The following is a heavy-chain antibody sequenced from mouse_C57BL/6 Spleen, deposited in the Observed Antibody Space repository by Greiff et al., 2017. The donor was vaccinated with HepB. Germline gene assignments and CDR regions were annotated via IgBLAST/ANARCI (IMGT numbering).Heavy chain of an antibody. CDR1: GFTFSSYA. J-gene: IGHJ1*03. Sequence: EVHLVESGEGLVKPGGSLKLSCAASGFTFSSYAMSWVRQTPEKRLEWVAYISSGGDYIYYADTVKGRFTISRDNARNTLYLQMSSLKSEDTAMYYCTTMVTTERYWYFDVWGTGTTVTVSS. CDR3: TTMVTTERYWYFDV. V-gene: IGHV5-9-1*02. D-gene: IGHD2-1*01. CDR2: ISSGGDYI.